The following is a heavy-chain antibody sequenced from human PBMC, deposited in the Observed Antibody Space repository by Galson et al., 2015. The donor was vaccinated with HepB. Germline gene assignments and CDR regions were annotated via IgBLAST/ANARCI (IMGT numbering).Heavy chain of an antibody. J-gene: IGHJ3*02. CDR3: AKVGPQYSSQLRSDFDI. V-gene: IGHV4-30-2*01. D-gene: IGHD5-18*01. Sequence: LSLTCAVSGGSITRGGFFWSWVRQPPGKGLEWIGYIYHTGTAYYSPTLKSRVAISQDTSKNKFTLTLSSVTAAHTAVYYCAKVGPQYSSQLRSDFDIWGQGTMVIVSS. CDR1: GGSITRGGFF. CDR2: IYHTGTA.